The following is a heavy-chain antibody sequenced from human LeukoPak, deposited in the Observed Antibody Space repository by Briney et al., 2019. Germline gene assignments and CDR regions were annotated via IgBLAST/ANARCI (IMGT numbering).Heavy chain of an antibody. J-gene: IGHJ4*02. V-gene: IGHV3-23*01. D-gene: IGHD3-16*02. CDR3: ARAVHKKRTIVTYYFDY. CDR2: ISGSGGST. Sequence: GGSLRLSCAASGFTFSSYAMSWVRQAPRKGLEWVSAISGSGGSTYYADSVKGRFTISRDNSKNTLYLQMNSLRAEDTAVYYCARAVHKKRTIVTYYFDYWGQGTLVTVSS. CDR1: GFTFSSYA.